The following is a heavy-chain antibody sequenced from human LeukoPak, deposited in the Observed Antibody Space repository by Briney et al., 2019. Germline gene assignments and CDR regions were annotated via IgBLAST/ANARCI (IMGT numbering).Heavy chain of an antibody. J-gene: IGHJ3*02. D-gene: IGHD6-6*01. CDR1: GYTFTSYG. Sequence: GASVKVSCKASGYTFTSYGISWVRQAPGQGLEWMGWISAYNGNTNYAQKLQGRVTMTTDTSTSTAYMELRSLRSDDTAVYYCARRGHIASRRNAFDIWGQGTMVTVSS. CDR3: ARRGHIASRRNAFDI. V-gene: IGHV1-18*01. CDR2: ISAYNGNT.